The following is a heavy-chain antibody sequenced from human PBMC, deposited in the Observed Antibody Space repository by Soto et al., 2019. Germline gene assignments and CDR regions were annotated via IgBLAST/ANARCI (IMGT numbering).Heavy chain of an antibody. CDR2: IIPIFGTA. V-gene: IGHV1-69*13. CDR1: GGTFSSYA. Sequence: SVKVSCKASGGTFSSYAISWVRQAPGQGLEWMGGIIPIFGTANYAQKFQGRVTITADESTSTAYMELSSLRSEDTAVYYCARVGVPYSSSWYIYYYGMDVWGQGTTVTVSS. D-gene: IGHD6-13*01. CDR3: ARVGVPYSSSWYIYYYGMDV. J-gene: IGHJ6*02.